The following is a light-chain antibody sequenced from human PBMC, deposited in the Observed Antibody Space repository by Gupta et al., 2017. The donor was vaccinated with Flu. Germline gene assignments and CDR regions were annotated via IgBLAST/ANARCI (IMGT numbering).Light chain of an antibody. J-gene: IGKJ3*01. V-gene: IGKV1-8*01. CDR3: QQYYSYPFT. CDR1: QGISSY. Sequence: TGDRVTITCRASQGISSYLAWYQQKPGKAPKLLIYAASTLQSGVPSRFSGSGSGTDFTLTISCLQSEDFATYYCQQYYSYPFTFGPGTKVDIK. CDR2: AAS.